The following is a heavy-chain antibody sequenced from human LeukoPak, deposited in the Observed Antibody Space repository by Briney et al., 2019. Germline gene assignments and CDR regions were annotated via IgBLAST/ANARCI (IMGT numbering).Heavy chain of an antibody. D-gene: IGHD3-10*01. Sequence: PGGSLRLSCAASGFIFSSYEMNWVRQAPGKGLEWVAHISSSGSKIYYADSVKGRFAISRDNAKNSLYLQMNSLRAEDTAVYYCARALLSWGHGTMVTVSS. CDR1: GFIFSSYE. CDR3: ARALLS. CDR2: ISSSGSKI. J-gene: IGHJ3*01. V-gene: IGHV3-48*03.